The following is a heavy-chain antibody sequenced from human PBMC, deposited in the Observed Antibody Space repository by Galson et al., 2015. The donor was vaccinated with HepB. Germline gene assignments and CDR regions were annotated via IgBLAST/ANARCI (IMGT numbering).Heavy chain of an antibody. CDR3: ARVYDGDDAGEDYGMDV. CDR1: GFTFSSHF. V-gene: IGHV3-21*01. CDR2: ISATSRNI. Sequence: SLRLSCAGSGFTFSSHFLNWVRQAPGKGLEWVAYISATSRNIYDADSVKGRFSISRDNGKNSLYLQMNSLRAEDTAVYYCARVYDGDDAGEDYGMDVWGPGATVTVSS. D-gene: IGHD4-17*01. J-gene: IGHJ6*02.